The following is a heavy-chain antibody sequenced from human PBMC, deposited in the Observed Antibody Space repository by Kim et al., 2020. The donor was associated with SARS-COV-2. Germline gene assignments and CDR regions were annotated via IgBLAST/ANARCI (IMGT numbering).Heavy chain of an antibody. Sequence: AKKFQGRVTITADESTSTAYMELSSLRSEDTAVYYCARDRVGGSADGVDYWGQGTLVTVSS. D-gene: IGHD1-26*01. V-gene: IGHV1-69*01. J-gene: IGHJ4*02. CDR3: ARDRVGGSADGVDY.